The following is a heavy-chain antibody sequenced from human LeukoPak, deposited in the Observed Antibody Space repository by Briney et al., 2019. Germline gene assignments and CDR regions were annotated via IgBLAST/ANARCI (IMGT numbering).Heavy chain of an antibody. CDR3: ATSSQLGSYNWFDP. V-gene: IGHV4-34*08. Sequence: PGGSLRLSCAASGFIFSSYAMSWVRQPPGKGLEWIGEIDHSGSTKCNPSLKSRVTISRDTSKNQFSLDLTSVTAADTAVYYCATSSQLGSYNWFDPWGQGTLVTVSA. CDR2: IDHSGST. J-gene: IGHJ5*02. D-gene: IGHD6-6*01. CDR1: GFIFSSYA.